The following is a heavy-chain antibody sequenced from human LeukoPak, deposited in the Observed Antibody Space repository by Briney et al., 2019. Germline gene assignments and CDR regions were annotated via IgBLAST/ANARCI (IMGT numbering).Heavy chain of an antibody. Sequence: PGGTLRLSCAASGFTFSSYGMSWVRQAPGKGLEWVSAISGSGGSTYYADSVKGRFTISRDNSKNTLYLQMNSLRAEDTAVYYCAKHWGVYSSFIIYWGQGTLVTVSS. CDR3: AKHWGVYSSFIIY. V-gene: IGHV3-23*01. CDR1: GFTFSSYG. J-gene: IGHJ4*02. CDR2: ISGSGGST. D-gene: IGHD6-19*01.